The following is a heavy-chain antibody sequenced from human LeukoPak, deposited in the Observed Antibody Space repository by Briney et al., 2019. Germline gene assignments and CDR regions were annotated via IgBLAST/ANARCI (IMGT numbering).Heavy chain of an antibody. CDR2: ISGSGGST. Sequence: GGSLRLSCAASGFTFSSYSMSWVRQAPGKGLEWVSAISGSGGSTYYADSVKGRFTISRDNSKNTLYLQMNSLRAEDTAVYYCAKDRGMFLVGYLDYWGQGTLVTVSS. V-gene: IGHV3-23*01. D-gene: IGHD2-15*01. CDR1: GFTFSSYS. CDR3: AKDRGMFLVGYLDY. J-gene: IGHJ4*02.